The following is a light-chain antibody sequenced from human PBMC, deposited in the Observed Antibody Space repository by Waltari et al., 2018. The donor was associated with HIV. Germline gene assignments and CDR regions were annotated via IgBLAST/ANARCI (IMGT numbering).Light chain of an antibody. CDR2: GAS. J-gene: IGKJ1*01. CDR1: QRVSSN. V-gene: IGKV3-15*01. Sequence: EKLMPQSPAPLSVSPGERGTLSCRASQRVSSNLAWYQQNPGQAPRLLIYGASTRATGIPARFSGSGSETEFTLTISSLQSEDFAVYYCQQYNNWLQTFGQGTKVEIK. CDR3: QQYNNWLQT.